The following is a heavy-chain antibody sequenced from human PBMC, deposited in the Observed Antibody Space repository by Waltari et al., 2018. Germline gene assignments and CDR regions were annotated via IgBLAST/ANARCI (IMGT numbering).Heavy chain of an antibody. CDR3: AKKSWGFGVAFIRAVDY. CDR1: GFTFSRYA. Sequence: EAQLLESGGGLVQPGGSLRLSCTASGFTFSRYALRGFRQAPGKGVEWVAGIGDSGGSTFYADSVKGRFTISRDNSKNTLFLQMNSLRAEDTAIYYCAKKSWGFGVAFIRAVDYWGQGTLVTVSS. J-gene: IGHJ4*02. D-gene: IGHD3-3*01. CDR2: IGDSGGST. V-gene: IGHV3-23*01.